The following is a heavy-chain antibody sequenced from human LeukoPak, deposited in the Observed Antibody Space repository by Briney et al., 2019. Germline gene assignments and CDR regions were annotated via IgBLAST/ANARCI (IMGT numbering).Heavy chain of an antibody. J-gene: IGHJ4*02. Sequence: PGGSLRLSCVASGFTFTSYAMSWVRQAPGTGLEWISAISANGRSTYHADSVKGRFTISRDISKNTLYLQMNSLRAEDTAVYYRAKVAGSSAYYPDFWGQGTLVTVSS. V-gene: IGHV3-23*01. CDR3: AKVAGSSAYYPDF. D-gene: IGHD3-22*01. CDR1: GFTFTSYA. CDR2: ISANGRST.